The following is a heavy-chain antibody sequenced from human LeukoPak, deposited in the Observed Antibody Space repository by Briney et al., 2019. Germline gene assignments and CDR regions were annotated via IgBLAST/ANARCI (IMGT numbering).Heavy chain of an antibody. CDR1: GYTFTGYY. Sequence: GASVKVSCKASGYTFTGYYMHWVRQAPGQGLEWMGPINPNSGGTNYAQKFQGRVTMTRDTSISTAYMELSRLRSDDTAVYYCANHWFGELSRFDYWGQGTLVTVSS. CDR3: ANHWFGELSRFDY. D-gene: IGHD3-10*01. J-gene: IGHJ4*02. CDR2: INPNSGGT. V-gene: IGHV1-2*06.